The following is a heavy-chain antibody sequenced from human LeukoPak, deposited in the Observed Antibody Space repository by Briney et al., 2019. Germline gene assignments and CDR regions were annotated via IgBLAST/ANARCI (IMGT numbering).Heavy chain of an antibody. V-gene: IGHV3-23*01. Sequence: GGSLRLSCAASGFTFSSYAMTWVRPAPGKGLEWVSSIRGSGGGTSYADSVRGRFTVSRDNSKSTLYLQMNSLRAEDTAVYYCAKDPNGDYLGAFDVWDQGTMVTVSS. D-gene: IGHD2-8*01. CDR2: IRGSGGGT. J-gene: IGHJ3*01. CDR3: AKDPNGDYLGAFDV. CDR1: GFTFSSYA.